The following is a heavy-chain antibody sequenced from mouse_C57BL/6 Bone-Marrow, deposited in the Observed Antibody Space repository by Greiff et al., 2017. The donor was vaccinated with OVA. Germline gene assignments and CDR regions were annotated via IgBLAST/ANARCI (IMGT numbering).Heavy chain of an antibody. J-gene: IGHJ4*01. D-gene: IGHD2-4*01. CDR1: GFTFNTYA. Sequence: DVMLVESGGGLVQPKGSLKLSCAASGFTFNTYAMHWVRQAPGKGLKWVARIRSKSSNYATYYADSVKDRFTISRDDSQSMLYLQMNNLKTEDTAMYYCVRADDDYDGYYAMDYWGQGTSVTVSS. CDR2: IRSKSSNYAT. V-gene: IGHV10-3*01. CDR3: VRADDDYDGYYAMDY.